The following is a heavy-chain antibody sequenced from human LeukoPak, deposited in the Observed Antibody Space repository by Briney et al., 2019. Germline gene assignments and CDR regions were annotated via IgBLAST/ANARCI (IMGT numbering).Heavy chain of an antibody. J-gene: IGHJ4*02. CDR3: AKDRGDYFDY. CDR1: GFTFSSYG. V-gene: IGHV3-30*02. Sequence: GGSPRLSCAASGFTFSSYGMHWVRQAQGKGLEWVAFIRYDGSNKYYADSVKGRFTISRDNSKNTLYLQMNSLRAEDTAVYYCAKDRGDYFDYWGQGTLATVSS. CDR2: IRYDGSNK.